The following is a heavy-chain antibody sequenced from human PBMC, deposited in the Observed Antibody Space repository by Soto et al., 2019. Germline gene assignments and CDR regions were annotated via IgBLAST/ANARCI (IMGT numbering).Heavy chain of an antibody. V-gene: IGHV1-18*04. CDR2: IIHYNANT. D-gene: IGHD3-22*01. Sequence: QVQLVQSGTEVKKPGASVTVSSKTSGYTFTNRGINCVLQTPGQGLDWMGWIIHYNANTNIAQKLQRRVTMTTYASTTTAYMDLRSLTSDDTAVYYCARDRVAVILGDAFDICGQGTVVTVSS. CDR1: GYTFTNRG. J-gene: IGHJ3*02. CDR3: ARDRVAVILGDAFDI.